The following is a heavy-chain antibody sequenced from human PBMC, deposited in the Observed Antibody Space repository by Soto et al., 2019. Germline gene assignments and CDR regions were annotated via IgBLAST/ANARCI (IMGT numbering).Heavy chain of an antibody. CDR1: GGSVSSGAYY. CDR3: VSSSSWYDN. CDR2: KYYSGST. D-gene: IGHD6-13*01. J-gene: IGHJ5*02. Sequence: WETLSLTCSVSGGSVSSGAYYWGWIRQPPGKGLEWIGYKYYSGSTNYNPSLKSRVTISLDTSKNQFSLKLSSVTVADTAVYYCVSSSSWYDNWGQGTLVTAPQ. V-gene: IGHV4-61*08.